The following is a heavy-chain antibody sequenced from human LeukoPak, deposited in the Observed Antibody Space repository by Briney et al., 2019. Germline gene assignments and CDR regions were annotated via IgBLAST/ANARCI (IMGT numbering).Heavy chain of an antibody. CDR1: GGTFSSYA. Sequence: ASVKVSCKASGGTFSSYAISWVRQAPGQGLEWMGGIIPILGIANYAQKFQGRVTITADKSTSTAYMELSSLRSEDTAMYYCARLDTAMIKGAFDYWGQGTLVTVSS. D-gene: IGHD5-18*01. J-gene: IGHJ4*02. CDR3: ARLDTAMIKGAFDY. CDR2: IIPILGIA. V-gene: IGHV1-69*10.